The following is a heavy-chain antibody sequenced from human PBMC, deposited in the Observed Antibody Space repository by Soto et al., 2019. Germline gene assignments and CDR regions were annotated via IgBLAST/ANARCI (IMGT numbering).Heavy chain of an antibody. V-gene: IGHV1-69*02. CDR1: GGTFSSYT. D-gene: IGHD2-21*02. CDR3: ARLSGGDYGDFDY. J-gene: IGHJ4*02. CDR2: IIPILGIA. Sequence: GASVKVSCKASGGTFSSYTISWVRQAPGQGLEWMGRIIPILGIANYAQKFQGRVTITADKSTSTAYMELSSLRSEDTAVYYCARLSGGDYGDFDYWGQGTLVTVSS.